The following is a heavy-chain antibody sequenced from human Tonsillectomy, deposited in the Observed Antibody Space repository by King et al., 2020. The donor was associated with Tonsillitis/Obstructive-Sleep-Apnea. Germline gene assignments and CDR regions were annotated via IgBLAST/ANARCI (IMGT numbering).Heavy chain of an antibody. V-gene: IGHV4-39*01. CDR3: ARRKYTIITGPDWYFDL. J-gene: IGHJ2*01. Sequence: QLQESGPGLVKPSETLSLTCTVSGGSISSSSYYWGWIRQPPGKGLELIGSIDYSGSTYYNPSLTSRVTLSVDTSKNQFSLPLSSVTAADTAVYYCARRKYTIITGPDWYFDLWGRGTLVTVSS. CDR2: IDYSGST. CDR1: GGSISSSSYY. D-gene: IGHD2-2*02.